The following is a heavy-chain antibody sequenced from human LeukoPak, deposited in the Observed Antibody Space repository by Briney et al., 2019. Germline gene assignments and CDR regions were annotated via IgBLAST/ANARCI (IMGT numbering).Heavy chain of an antibody. V-gene: IGHV3-23*01. CDR3: AKAFRGASSRSGY. J-gene: IGHJ4*02. CDR1: GFTFSSYA. CDR2: ISGSGGST. D-gene: IGHD3-10*01. Sequence: GGSLRLFCAASGFTFSSYAMSWVRQATGKGLEWVSAISGSGGSTYYADSVKGRFTISRDNSKNTLYLQMNSLRAEDTAVYYCAKAFRGASSRSGYWGQGNLVTVSS.